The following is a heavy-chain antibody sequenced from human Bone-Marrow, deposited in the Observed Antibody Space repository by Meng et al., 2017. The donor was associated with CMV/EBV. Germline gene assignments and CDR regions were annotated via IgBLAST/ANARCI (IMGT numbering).Heavy chain of an antibody. Sequence: SVKVSCKASGGTFSSYTISWVRQAPGQGLEWMGRIIPILGIANYAQKFQGRVTITADKSTSTAYMELSSLRSEDTAVYYCARTIPHYYYGMDVWGQETTVTVSS. CDR3: ARTIPHYYYGMDV. V-gene: IGHV1-69*02. D-gene: IGHD2-2*02. J-gene: IGHJ6*02. CDR2: IIPILGIA. CDR1: GGTFSSYT.